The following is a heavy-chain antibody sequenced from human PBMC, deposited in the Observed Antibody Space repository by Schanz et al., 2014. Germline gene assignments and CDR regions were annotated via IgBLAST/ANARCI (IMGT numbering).Heavy chain of an antibody. V-gene: IGHV1-18*01. CDR2: INARTGAA. D-gene: IGHD1-20*01. J-gene: IGHJ3*02. CDR3: ARAHIATYHNNRPGAFDI. Sequence: QLMQSGSEVRKPGASVKVSCKASGYIFGSHGMTWVRQAPGQGPELMGWINARTGAAQYAQKFPGRVSMTSDTVTTSVHLELQRLRTDDAAISYCARAHIATYHNNRPGAFDIWGQGTRVTVSS. CDR1: GYIFGSHG.